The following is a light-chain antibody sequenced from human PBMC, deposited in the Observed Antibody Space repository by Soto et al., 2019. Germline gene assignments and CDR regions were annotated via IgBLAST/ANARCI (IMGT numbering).Light chain of an antibody. CDR3: QQYGSSPGT. Sequence: EIVLTQSPGTLSLSPGEGATLSCRASQSVTGTNLAWYQQRPGQAPRLLIYDAVRRATGIPDRFSGSGSGTDFTLTISRLEPEDFAVYYCQQYGSSPGTFGQGTKVEIK. CDR2: DAV. J-gene: IGKJ1*01. CDR1: QSVTGTN. V-gene: IGKV3-20*01.